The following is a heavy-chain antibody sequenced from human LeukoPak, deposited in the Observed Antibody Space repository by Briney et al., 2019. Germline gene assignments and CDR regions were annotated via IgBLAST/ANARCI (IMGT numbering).Heavy chain of an antibody. CDR3: ASGGTSGFDY. D-gene: IGHD1-26*01. V-gene: IGHV3-53*01. CDR1: GLTVNNNY. Sequence: PGGSLRLSCAASGLTVNNNYMSWVRQAPGKGLEWVSVIYSGGGTYYADSVKGRFTISRDNSKNTLYLQMNSLRAEDTAVYYCASGGTSGFDYWGQETLVTVSS. J-gene: IGHJ4*02. CDR2: IYSGGGT.